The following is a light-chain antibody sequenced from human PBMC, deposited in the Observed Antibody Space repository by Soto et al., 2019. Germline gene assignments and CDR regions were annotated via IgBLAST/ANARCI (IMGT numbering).Light chain of an antibody. J-gene: IGKJ1*01. CDR1: QSVSSSY. Sequence: EIVLTQSPGTLSLSPGERATLSCRASQSVSSSYLAWYQQKPGQAPRLLIYGASNRATGTPDRFSGSGSGTDFTLTISRLEPEDFSVYYCQQYGSSPPWTSGQRTKVEIK. CDR3: QQYGSSPPWT. V-gene: IGKV3-20*01. CDR2: GAS.